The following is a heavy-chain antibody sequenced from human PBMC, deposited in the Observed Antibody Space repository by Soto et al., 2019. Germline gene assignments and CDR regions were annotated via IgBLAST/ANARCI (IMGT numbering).Heavy chain of an antibody. V-gene: IGHV3-30-3*01. CDR3: ARDRFVVVVAATPSFDYYGMDV. Sequence: QVQLVESGGGVVQPGRSLRLSCAASGFTFSSYAMHWVRQAPGKGLEWVAVISYDGSNKYYADSVKGRFTISRDNSKNTLYLQMNSLRAEDTAVYYCARDRFVVVVAATPSFDYYGMDVWGQGTTATVSS. D-gene: IGHD2-15*01. J-gene: IGHJ6*02. CDR1: GFTFSSYA. CDR2: ISYDGSNK.